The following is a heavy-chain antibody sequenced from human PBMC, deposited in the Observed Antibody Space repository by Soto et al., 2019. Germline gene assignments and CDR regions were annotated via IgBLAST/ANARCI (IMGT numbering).Heavy chain of an antibody. CDR3: ARADGGYYYGAGSYVERDYGMDV. D-gene: IGHD3-10*01. J-gene: IGHJ6*01. V-gene: IGHV1-3*05. Sequence: QVQLVQSGAEEKKPGASVKVSCKASGYTFTSYAMHWVRQAPGQRLEWMGWINAGNGNTKYSQKFQGRVTITRDTSASTAYMELSSLRSEDTAVYYCARADGGYYYGAGSYVERDYGMDVW. CDR2: INAGNGNT. CDR1: GYTFTSYA.